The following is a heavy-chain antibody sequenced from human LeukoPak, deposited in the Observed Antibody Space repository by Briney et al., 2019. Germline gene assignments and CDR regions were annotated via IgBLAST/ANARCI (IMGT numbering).Heavy chain of an antibody. V-gene: IGHV4-38-2*01. CDR3: ARSGIYSY. CDR1: GYSISSGYY. Sequence: SETLSLTCAVSGYSISSGYYWGWIRQPPGKGLEWIGNIYHNGSTHYNPSLKSRVTISVDTSKNQFSLKLSSVTAADTAVYYCARSGIYSYWGQGTLVTVSS. J-gene: IGHJ4*02. D-gene: IGHD1-26*01. CDR2: IYHNGST.